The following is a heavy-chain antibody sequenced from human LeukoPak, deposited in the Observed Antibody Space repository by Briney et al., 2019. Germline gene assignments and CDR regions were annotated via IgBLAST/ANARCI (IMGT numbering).Heavy chain of an antibody. CDR1: AYDFTGYH. D-gene: IGHD5-24*01. V-gene: IGHV1-2*06. Sequence: ASVKVSCKVVAYDFTGYHIHWVRQAPGQGPEWMGRLNPNTGHAVYAFKFQGRVTITRDTSSSTAYMEVTRLTSDDTALYYCAKDRDGADRIILWGQGTLVTVSS. CDR3: AKDRDGADRIIL. CDR2: LNPNTGHA. J-gene: IGHJ4*02.